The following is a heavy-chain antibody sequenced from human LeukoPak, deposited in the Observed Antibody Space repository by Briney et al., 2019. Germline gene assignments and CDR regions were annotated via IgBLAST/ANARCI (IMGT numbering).Heavy chain of an antibody. CDR3: ARDRRGRSGQLGWFDP. CDR1: GFTFSSYW. Sequence: GGSLRLSCAASGFTFSSYWMSWVRQAPGKGLEWVANIKQDGSEKCYVDSVKGRFTISRDNAKNSLYLQMNSLRAEDTAVYYCARDRRGRSGQLGWFDPWGQGTLVTVSS. J-gene: IGHJ5*02. V-gene: IGHV3-7*01. CDR2: IKQDGSEK. D-gene: IGHD6-6*01.